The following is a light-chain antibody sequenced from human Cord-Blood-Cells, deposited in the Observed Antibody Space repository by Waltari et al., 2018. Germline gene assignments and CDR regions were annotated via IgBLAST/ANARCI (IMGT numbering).Light chain of an antibody. CDR2: EVS. CDR3: SSYAGSNNFV. V-gene: IGLV2-8*01. Sequence: SALTQPLSASGSSGQSVTISCTGTSSDAGGYKYVTWYQQHPGNAPKLMIYEVSKRHSGVPDRFSGSKSGNTASLTVSALQAEYEADYYCSSYAGSNNFVFGTGTKVTVL. J-gene: IGLJ1*01. CDR1: SSDAGGYKY.